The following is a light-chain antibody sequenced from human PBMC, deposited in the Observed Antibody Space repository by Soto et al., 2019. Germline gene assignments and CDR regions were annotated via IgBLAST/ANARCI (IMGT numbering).Light chain of an antibody. V-gene: IGKV3-11*01. J-gene: IGKJ2*01. CDR1: QNVNNY. Sequence: DIVLTQSPATLSLSPGDRATLSCRASQNVNNYLAWYQQKPGQAPRLLIYDASNRATGIPARFSGSGSGTDFTLTISSLEPEDFAIYYCQQRLSWYIFGQGTRLEIK. CDR3: QQRLSWYI. CDR2: DAS.